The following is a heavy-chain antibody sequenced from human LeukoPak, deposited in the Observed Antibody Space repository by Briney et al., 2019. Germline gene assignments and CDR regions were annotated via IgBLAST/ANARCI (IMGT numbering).Heavy chain of an antibody. D-gene: IGHD3-22*01. CDR3: ARGVRHYYDSTWADY. J-gene: IGHJ4*02. CDR2: TRNKANSYTT. CDR1: GFTFSSYA. V-gene: IGHV3-72*01. Sequence: GGSLRLSCAASGFTFSSYAMHWVRQAPGKGLEWVGRTRNKANSYTTEYAASVKGRFTISRDDSKNSLYLQMNSLKTEDTAVYYCARGVRHYYDSTWADYWGQGTLVTVSS.